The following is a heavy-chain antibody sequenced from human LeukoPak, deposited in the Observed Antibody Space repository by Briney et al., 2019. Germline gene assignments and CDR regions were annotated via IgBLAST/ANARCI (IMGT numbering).Heavy chain of an antibody. CDR2: IYYSGST. D-gene: IGHD3-3*01. J-gene: IGHJ4*02. Sequence: SETLSLTCAVYGGSFSGFYWSWIRQPPGKGLEWIGSIYYSGSTYYNPSLKSRVTISVDTSKNQFSLKLSSVTAADTAVYYCARHLIPTYYDFWSGDRDYWGQGTLVTVSS. CDR1: GGSFSGFY. V-gene: IGHV4-34*01. CDR3: ARHLIPTYYDFWSGDRDY.